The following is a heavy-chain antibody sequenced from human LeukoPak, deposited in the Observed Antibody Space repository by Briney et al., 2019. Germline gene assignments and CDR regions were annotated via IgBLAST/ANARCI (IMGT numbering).Heavy chain of an antibody. D-gene: IGHD2-15*01. J-gene: IGHJ4*02. CDR2: IYSSGST. CDR3: ARSYRHYCSGGSCYSYYFDY. CDR1: GGSIISYS. Sequence: SGTLSLTCSVSGGSIISYSWSWIRQPPGKGLEWIGYIYSSGSTNYNPSLKSRVTISVDTSKNQFSLKLSSVTAADTAVYYCARSYRHYCSGGSCYSYYFDYWGQGTLVTVSS. V-gene: IGHV4-59*01.